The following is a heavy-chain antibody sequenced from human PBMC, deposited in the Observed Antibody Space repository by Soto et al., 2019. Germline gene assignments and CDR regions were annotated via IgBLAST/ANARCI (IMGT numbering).Heavy chain of an antibody. V-gene: IGHV3-30*18. D-gene: IGHD3-3*01. Sequence: GGSLRLSCEASGYSFSNYGMHWVRQAPGKGLEWVAAISYDGITKYYSDSLKGRFTISKDNSKNTLYLEMNSLRPEDTAVYYCAKDMTRFLAWPHYFRGLDVWGQGTTVTVS. J-gene: IGHJ6*02. CDR2: ISYDGITK. CDR3: AKDMTRFLAWPHYFRGLDV. CDR1: GYSFSNYG.